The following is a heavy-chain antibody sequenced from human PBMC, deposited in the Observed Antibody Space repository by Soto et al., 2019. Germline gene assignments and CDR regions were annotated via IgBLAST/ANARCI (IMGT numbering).Heavy chain of an antibody. D-gene: IGHD3-3*01. CDR1: GGSMSSYY. Sequence: PSETLSLTCTVSGGSMSSYYWTWIRQPAGEGLEWIGRVYSSGGTHYNPSLKSRVTISIDTSKNQFSLRLLSVTDADTAVYFCARGQRFSDWFDPWGQGTLVTVSS. J-gene: IGHJ5*02. V-gene: IGHV4-4*07. CDR2: VYSSGGT. CDR3: ARGQRFSDWFDP.